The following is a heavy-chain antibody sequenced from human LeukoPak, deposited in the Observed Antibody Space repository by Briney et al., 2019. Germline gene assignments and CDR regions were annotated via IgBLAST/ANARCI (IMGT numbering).Heavy chain of an antibody. CDR3: ARDRGYSYGADAFDI. J-gene: IGHJ3*02. CDR1: GFIFSDHY. V-gene: IGHV3-11*01. Sequence: GGSLRLSCAASGFIFSDHYLSWIRQAPGKGLEWLSYISSSGSTIYYADPVKGRFTISRDNAKNSLYLQMNSLRAEDTAVYYCARDRGYSYGADAFDIWGQGTMVTVSS. CDR2: ISSSGSTI. D-gene: IGHD5-18*01.